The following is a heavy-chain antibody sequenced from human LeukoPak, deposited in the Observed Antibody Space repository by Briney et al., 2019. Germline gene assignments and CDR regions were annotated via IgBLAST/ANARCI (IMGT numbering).Heavy chain of an antibody. Sequence: GGSLRLSCAASGFTFSNAWMSWVRQAPGKGLEWVGRIKSKTDGGTTDYAAPVKGRFTISRDDSKNTLYPQMNSLKTEDTAVYYCTTDYYGSGSYSHWGQGTLVTVSS. CDR1: GFTFSNAW. J-gene: IGHJ4*02. V-gene: IGHV3-15*01. CDR3: TTDYYGSGSYSH. CDR2: IKSKTDGGTT. D-gene: IGHD3-10*01.